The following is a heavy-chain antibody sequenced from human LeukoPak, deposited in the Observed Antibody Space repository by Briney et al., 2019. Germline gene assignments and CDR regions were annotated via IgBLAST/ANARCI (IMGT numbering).Heavy chain of an antibody. Sequence: GGSLRLSCAAPGFTFSGYGMHWVRQAPGKGLEWVALIWYDRSSKYYANSVKGRFTISRDNAKKTLYLQMDSLRDEDTAVYYCARSDYGTGRYAFYFDYWGQGTQVTVSS. J-gene: IGHJ4*02. D-gene: IGHD3-10*01. CDR1: GFTFSGYG. V-gene: IGHV3-33*01. CDR3: ARSDYGTGRYAFYFDY. CDR2: IWYDRSSK.